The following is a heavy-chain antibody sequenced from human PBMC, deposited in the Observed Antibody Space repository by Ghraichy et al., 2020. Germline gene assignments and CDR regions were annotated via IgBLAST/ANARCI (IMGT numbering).Heavy chain of an antibody. CDR1: GGSFSGYY. D-gene: IGHD2-2*01. CDR3: ARGQGDCSSTSCSPLDY. V-gene: IGHV4-34*01. Sequence: SETLSLTCAVYGGSFSGYYWSWIRQPPGKGLEWIGEINHSGSTNYNPSLKSRVTISVDTSKNQFSLKLSSVTAADTAVYYCARGQGDCSSTSCSPLDYWGQGTLVTVSS. CDR2: INHSGST. J-gene: IGHJ4*02.